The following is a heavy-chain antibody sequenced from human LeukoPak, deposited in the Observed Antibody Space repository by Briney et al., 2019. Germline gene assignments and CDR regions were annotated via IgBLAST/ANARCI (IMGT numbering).Heavy chain of an antibody. D-gene: IGHD5-12*01. CDR3: ARGGRYSGYDSPDY. J-gene: IGHJ4*02. CDR1: GFTFSSYA. CDR2: ISGSGGTT. V-gene: IGHV3-23*01. Sequence: PGGSLRLSCAASGFTFSSYAMSWVRQAPGKGLEWVSSISGSGGTTYYAGSVQGRFTISRDNAKNSLYLQMNSLRAEDTALYYCARGGRYSGYDSPDYWGQGTLVTVSS.